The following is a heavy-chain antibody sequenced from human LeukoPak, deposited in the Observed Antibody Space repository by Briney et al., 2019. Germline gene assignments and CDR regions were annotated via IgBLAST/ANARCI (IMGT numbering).Heavy chain of an antibody. CDR3: ARAGIAWSFDY. J-gene: IGHJ4*02. V-gene: IGHV4-39*07. CDR2: IYYSGST. Sequence: SETLSLTCTVSGGSISSSSYYWGWIRQPPGKGLEWIGSIYYSGSTYYNPSLKSRVTISVDTSKNQFSLKLSSVTAADTAVYFCARAGIAWSFDYWGQGTLVTVSP. D-gene: IGHD6-19*01. CDR1: GGSISSSSYY.